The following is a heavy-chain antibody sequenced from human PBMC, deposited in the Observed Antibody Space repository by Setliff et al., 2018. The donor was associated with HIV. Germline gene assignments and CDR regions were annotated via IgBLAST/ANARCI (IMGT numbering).Heavy chain of an antibody. CDR3: ARDVATVATPERAG. J-gene: IGHJ4*02. CDR2: IYYSGST. D-gene: IGHD4-17*01. V-gene: IGHV4-59*11. CDR1: GGSMSSHY. Sequence: SETLSLTCTVSGGSMSSHYWSWIRQSPGKGLEWIGSIYYSGSTNYNPSVKSRVTISIDTSKKQFALRLGSVTAADTALYFCARDVATVATPERAGWGPGTLVNVS.